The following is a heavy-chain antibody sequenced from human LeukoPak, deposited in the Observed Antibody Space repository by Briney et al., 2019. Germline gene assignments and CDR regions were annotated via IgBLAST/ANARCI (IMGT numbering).Heavy chain of an antibody. J-gene: IGHJ4*02. CDR1: GFTFSSYS. CDR3: ARDSRSIAATYYFDY. V-gene: IGHV3-48*01. Sequence: GGSLRLSCAASGFTFSSYSMNWVRRAPGKGLEWVSYISSSSSTIYYADSVKGRFTISRDNAKNSLYLQMNSLRAEDTAVYYCARDSRSIAATYYFDYWGQGTLVTVSS. D-gene: IGHD6-13*01. CDR2: ISSSSSTI.